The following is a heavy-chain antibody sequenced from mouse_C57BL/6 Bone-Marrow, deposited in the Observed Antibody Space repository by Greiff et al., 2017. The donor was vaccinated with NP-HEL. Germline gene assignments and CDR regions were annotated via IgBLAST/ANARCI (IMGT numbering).Heavy chain of an antibody. V-gene: IGHV1-80*01. J-gene: IGHJ3*01. CDR3: ARGAY. Sequence: VQVVESGAELVKPGASVKISCKASGYAFSSYWMNWVKQRPGKGLEWIGQIYPGDGDTNYNGKFKDKASLTADKSSSTAYMPLSSLTSEDSAVYFCARGAYWGQGTLVTVSA. CDR1: GYAFSSYW. CDR2: IYPGDGDT.